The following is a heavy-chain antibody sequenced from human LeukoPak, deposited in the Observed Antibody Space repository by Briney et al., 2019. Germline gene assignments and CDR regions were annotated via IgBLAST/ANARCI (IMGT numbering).Heavy chain of an antibody. CDR2: ISGSGGST. D-gene: IGHD3-22*01. V-gene: IGHV3-23*01. Sequence: GGTLRLSCAASGFTFSSYGMSWVRQAPGKGLEWVSAISGSGGSTYYADSVKGRFTISRDNSKNTLYLQMNSLRAEDTAVYYCAKFGSSGYYYVDWGQGTLVTVSS. J-gene: IGHJ4*02. CDR3: AKFGSSGYYYVD. CDR1: GFTFSSYG.